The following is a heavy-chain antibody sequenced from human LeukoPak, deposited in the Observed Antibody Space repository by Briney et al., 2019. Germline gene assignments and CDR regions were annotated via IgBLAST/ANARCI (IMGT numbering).Heavy chain of an antibody. V-gene: IGHV4-4*02. CDR1: GDSISSSNW. J-gene: IGHJ5*02. Sequence: SETLSLTCAVSGDSISSSNWWSWVRQPPGKGLEWIGEIYHSGNTNYNLALQSRVTISLDKSKNQFSLNLNSVTAADTAVYYCARGSRYCSGGSCPNWFDPWGQGTLVTVSS. CDR2: IYHSGNT. CDR3: ARGSRYCSGGSCPNWFDP. D-gene: IGHD2-15*01.